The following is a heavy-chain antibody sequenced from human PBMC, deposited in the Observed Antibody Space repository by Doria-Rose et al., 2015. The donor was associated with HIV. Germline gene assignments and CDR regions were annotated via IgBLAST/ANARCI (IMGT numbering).Heavy chain of an antibody. J-gene: IGHJ4*02. CDR3: ARVLSGTYDY. CDR1: GCSISRYY. D-gene: IGHD1-26*01. V-gene: IGHV4-59*01. Sequence: VQLLESGPGLVKPSETLSLTCSVSGCSISRYYWSWIRQPPGKGLEYIGDIFYTVSTNYSPSLKSRVSISIDASKNKFSLRLSSVTAADTAVYYCARVLSGTYDYWGQGTLVTVSS. CDR2: IFYTVST.